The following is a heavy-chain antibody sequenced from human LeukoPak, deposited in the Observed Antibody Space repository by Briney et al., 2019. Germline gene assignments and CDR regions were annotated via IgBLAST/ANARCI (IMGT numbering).Heavy chain of an antibody. V-gene: IGHV3-30*03. J-gene: IGHJ3*02. CDR3: AREFIVGGIGGAFDI. Sequence: PGGSLRLSCAASGFTFSSYGMHWVRQAPGKGLEWVAVISYDGSNKYYADSVKGRFTISRDNSKNTLYLQMNSLRAEATAVYYCAREFIVGGIGGAFDIWGQGTMVTVSS. CDR1: GFTFSSYG. CDR2: ISYDGSNK. D-gene: IGHD1-26*01.